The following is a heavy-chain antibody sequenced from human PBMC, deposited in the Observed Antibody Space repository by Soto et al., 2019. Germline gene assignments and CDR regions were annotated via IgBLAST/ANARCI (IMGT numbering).Heavy chain of an antibody. Sequence: GESLKISCKASGYSFTTYWITWVRQMPGKGLEWMGIINPGDSDIRYSPSFQGQVTISADNSISTAYLQWSSLKASDTAMYYCARHEQFYYYYYGMDVWGQGTAVTVSS. D-gene: IGHD4-4*01. CDR1: GYSFTTYW. V-gene: IGHV5-51*01. CDR3: ARHEQFYYYYYGMDV. CDR2: INPGDSDI. J-gene: IGHJ6*02.